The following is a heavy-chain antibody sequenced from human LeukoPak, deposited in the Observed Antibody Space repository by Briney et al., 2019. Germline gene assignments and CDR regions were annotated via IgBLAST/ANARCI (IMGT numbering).Heavy chain of an antibody. CDR2: INPTAGNT. Sequence: ASVKVSCKASGYTFSNYYLHWVRQAPGQGLEWMGLINPTAGNTYYAQRFQGRVTMTRNTSTSAVYMELSSLRSEDTAVYYCARIRDGYNDAYDIWGQGTMVTVPS. CDR1: GYTFSNYY. CDR3: ARIRDGYNDAYDI. D-gene: IGHD5-24*01. V-gene: IGHV1-46*01. J-gene: IGHJ3*02.